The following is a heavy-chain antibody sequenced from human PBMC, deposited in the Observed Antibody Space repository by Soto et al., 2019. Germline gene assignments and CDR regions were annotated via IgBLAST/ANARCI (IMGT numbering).Heavy chain of an antibody. CDR3: ASDISYGSGSYYGRDYYGMDV. CDR1: GGTFSSYA. Sequence: SVKVSCKASGGTFSSYAISWVRQAPGQGLEWMGGIIPIFGTANYAQKFQGRVTITADESTSTAYMELSSLRSEDTAVYYCASDISYGSGSYYGRDYYGMDVWGQGTTVTVSS. CDR2: IIPIFGTA. V-gene: IGHV1-69*13. J-gene: IGHJ6*02. D-gene: IGHD3-10*01.